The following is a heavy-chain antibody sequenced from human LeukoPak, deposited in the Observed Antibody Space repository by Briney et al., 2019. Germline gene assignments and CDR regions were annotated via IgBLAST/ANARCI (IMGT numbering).Heavy chain of an antibody. CDR3: AREAARDGYPGYYFDY. CDR1: GYTFTGYG. J-gene: IGHJ4*02. Sequence: GASVMVSCKASGYTFTGYGIAWVRQAPGQGLEWMGWISAYNGNTNYAQKLQGRVTMTTDTSTSTAYMELRSLRSDDTVVYYCAREAARDGYPGYYFDYWGQGTLVTVSS. V-gene: IGHV1-18*01. CDR2: ISAYNGNT. D-gene: IGHD5-24*01.